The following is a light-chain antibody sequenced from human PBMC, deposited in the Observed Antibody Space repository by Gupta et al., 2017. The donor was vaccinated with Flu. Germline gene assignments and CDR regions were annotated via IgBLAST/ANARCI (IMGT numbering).Light chain of an antibody. V-gene: IGKV3-11*02. CDR3: YQYADWPPLT. CDR1: QSVRRA. CDR2: DAS. J-gene: IGKJ5*01. Sequence: PQSPDTMSASPGEKVTLTCTAGQSVRRALAWYQQKRDQPPRLLIYDASQRDAGVPDRFSGGGSEWHFTLTITSLEPGDSATYYCYQYADWPPLTFGQGTRL.